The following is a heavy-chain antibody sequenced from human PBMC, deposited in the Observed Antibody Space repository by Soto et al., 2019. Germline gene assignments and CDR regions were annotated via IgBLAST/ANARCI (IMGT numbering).Heavy chain of an antibody. D-gene: IGHD3-3*01. J-gene: IGHJ6*02. V-gene: IGHV4-31*03. CDR1: GGSISSGGYY. Sequence: ASETLSLTCTVSGGSISSGGYYWSCIRQHPGKGLEWIGYIYYSGSTYYNPSLKSRVTISVDTSKNQFSLKLSSVTAADTAVYYCARDSFWSGYADYYGMDVWGQGTTVTVSS. CDR2: IYYSGST. CDR3: ARDSFWSGYADYYGMDV.